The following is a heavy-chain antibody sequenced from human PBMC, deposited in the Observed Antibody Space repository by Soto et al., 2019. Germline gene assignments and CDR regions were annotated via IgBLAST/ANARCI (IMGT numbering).Heavy chain of an antibody. CDR3: ARFFGNAFDV. J-gene: IGHJ3*01. D-gene: IGHD3-3*01. V-gene: IGHV4-39*02. CDR2: IYYDGLP. Sequence: QLQLQESGPGLVKPSETLSLTCSVSGGSISTDSYNWDWIRQSPGKGLEWIGTIYYDGLPSSNTSVKSQVTLSVDTSRNHFSLKVKSVTAADTAMYYCARFFGNAFDVWGQGTMVKVSS. CDR1: GGSISTDSYN.